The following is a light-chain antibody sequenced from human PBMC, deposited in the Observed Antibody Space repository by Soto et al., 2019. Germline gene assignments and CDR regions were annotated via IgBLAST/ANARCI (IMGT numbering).Light chain of an antibody. Sequence: EIVLTHSPATLSLSPGERATLSCRASQSVSSDLVWYQQKPGQAPRLLIYDATNRATGIPARFSGSGSGTDFTLTISSLEPEDFAVYYCQQRSNWPRSFGQGTRLEMK. CDR2: DAT. CDR3: QQRSNWPRS. J-gene: IGKJ5*01. CDR1: QSVSSD. V-gene: IGKV3-11*01.